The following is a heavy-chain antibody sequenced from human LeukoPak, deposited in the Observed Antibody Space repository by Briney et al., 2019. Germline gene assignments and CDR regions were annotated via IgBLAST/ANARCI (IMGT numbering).Heavy chain of an antibody. CDR3: ARDGKYSSSANWFDP. D-gene: IGHD6-13*01. Sequence: SVKVSCKASGGTFSSYAISWVRQAPGQGLEWMGRIIPIFGTANYAQKLQGRVTITTDESTSTAYMELGSLRSEDTAVYYCARDGKYSSSANWFDPWGQGTLVTVSS. J-gene: IGHJ5*02. V-gene: IGHV1-69*05. CDR1: GGTFSSYA. CDR2: IIPIFGTA.